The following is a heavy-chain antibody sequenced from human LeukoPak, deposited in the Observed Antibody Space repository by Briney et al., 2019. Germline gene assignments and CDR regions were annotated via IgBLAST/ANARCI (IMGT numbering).Heavy chain of an antibody. J-gene: IGHJ4*02. Sequence: LPGGSLRLSCAASGFTFSSYNMNWVRQAPGKGLEWVSYISSSSSAIYYADSVKGRFTISRDNANNSLYLQMNSLRDEDTAVYYCARDLPWGYDSSASYGKIGYWGQGTLVTVSS. V-gene: IGHV3-48*02. D-gene: IGHD3-22*01. CDR2: ISSSSSAI. CDR1: GFTFSSYN. CDR3: ARDLPWGYDSSASYGKIGY.